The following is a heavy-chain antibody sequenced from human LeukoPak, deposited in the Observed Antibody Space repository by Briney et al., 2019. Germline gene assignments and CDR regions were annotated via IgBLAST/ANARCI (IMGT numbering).Heavy chain of an antibody. CDR2: MYAGGTT. D-gene: IGHD3-10*01. CDR1: GVIVSRNF. Sequence: GGSLRLSCAASGVIVSRNFMSWVRQAPGKGLQWVAIMYAGGTTDYSDSVRGRFTISSDTSKNTLYLQMNSLRAEDTAVYYCARDLSPVVRASPMGYWGQGTPVTVSS. CDR3: ARDLSPVVRASPMGY. J-gene: IGHJ4*02. V-gene: IGHV3-53*05.